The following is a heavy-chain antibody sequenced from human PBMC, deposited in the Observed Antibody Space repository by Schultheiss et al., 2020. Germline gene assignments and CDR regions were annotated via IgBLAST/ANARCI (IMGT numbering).Heavy chain of an antibody. CDR3: ARVRSCYGSGSYDVDY. CDR1: GGSISSGDYY. CDR2: IYYSGST. D-gene: IGHD3-10*01. Sequence: SETLSLTCTVSGGSISSGDYYWSWIRQPPGKGLEWIGYIYYSGSTYYNPSLKSRVTISVDTSKNQFSLKLSSVTAADTAVYYCARVRSCYGSGSYDVDYWGQGTLVTVS. J-gene: IGHJ4*02. V-gene: IGHV4-30-4*01.